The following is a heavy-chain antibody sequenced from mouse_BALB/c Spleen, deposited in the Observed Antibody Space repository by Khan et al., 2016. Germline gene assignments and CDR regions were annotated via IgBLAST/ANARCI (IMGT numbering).Heavy chain of an antibody. CDR2: INTYSGES. V-gene: IGHV9-3-1*01. D-gene: IGHD1-1*01. Sequence: QIQLVQSGPELKKPGKTVKISCKASGYTFTNYGMNWVKQAPGKGLKWMGWINTYSGESTYADDFKGRFAFSLATSANTAYLQINNHKNEDTATDFCARYRYYYGSSRYFDVWGAGTTVTVSA. CDR1: GYTFTNYG. CDR3: ARYRYYYGSSRYFDV. J-gene: IGHJ1*01.